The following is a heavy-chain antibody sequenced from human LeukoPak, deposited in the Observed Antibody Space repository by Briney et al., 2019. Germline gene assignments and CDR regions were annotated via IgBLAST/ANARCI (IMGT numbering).Heavy chain of an antibody. CDR2: IYYSGST. Sequence: PSETLPLTCTDSGGSISSYYWSWIRQPPGQGLEWIGYIYYSGSTNYNPSLKSRVTISVDTSKNQFSLKLSSVTAADTAVYYCASLVVPAAPYYYYYYMDVWGKGTTVTVSS. D-gene: IGHD2-2*01. V-gene: IGHV4-59*01. CDR3: ASLVVPAAPYYYYYYMDV. CDR1: GGSISSYY. J-gene: IGHJ6*03.